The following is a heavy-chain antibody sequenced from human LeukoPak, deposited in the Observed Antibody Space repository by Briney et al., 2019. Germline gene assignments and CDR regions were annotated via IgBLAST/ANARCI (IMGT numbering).Heavy chain of an antibody. J-gene: IGHJ4*02. CDR1: GFTFSSYP. Sequence: LSGGSLRLSSAASGFTFSSYPMHWGRQAPGKGLEWVEVISNDGSEKHYADPVKGRFTISRDNSKNTLYLQMNSLRAEDTAVYYCAREGSSGYYPYWGQGILVTVSS. CDR3: AREGSSGYYPY. D-gene: IGHD3-22*01. V-gene: IGHV3-30-3*01. CDR2: ISNDGSEK.